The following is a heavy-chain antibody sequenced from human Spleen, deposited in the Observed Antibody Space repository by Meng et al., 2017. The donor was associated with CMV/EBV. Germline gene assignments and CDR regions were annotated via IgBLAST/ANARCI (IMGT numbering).Heavy chain of an antibody. CDR2: IYSDGKT. D-gene: IGHD3-10*01. V-gene: IGHV3-53*01. CDR1: GFTVSSNY. J-gene: IGHJ4*02. Sequence: GESLKISCAASGFTVSSNYMSWVRQAPGKGLEWVSVIYSDGKTYYADSVKGRFTISRDISKNTLYLQMNSLRAEDTAVYYCAKARQELLWFGDAEEGFDYWGQGTLVTVSS. CDR3: AKARQELLWFGDAEEGFDY.